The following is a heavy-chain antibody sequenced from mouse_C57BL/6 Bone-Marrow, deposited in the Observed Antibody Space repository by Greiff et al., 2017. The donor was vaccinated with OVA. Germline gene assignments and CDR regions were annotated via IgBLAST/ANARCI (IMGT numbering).Heavy chain of an antibody. D-gene: IGHD2-4*01. CDR3: ARFYYDPYYYAMDY. Sequence: VQLQQSGPELVKPGASVKISCKASGYAFSSSWMNWVKQRPGKGLEWIGRIYPGDGDTNYNGKFKGKATLTVDTSSSTAYMQLSSLTSEDSAVYYCARFYYDPYYYAMDYWGQGTSVTVSS. J-gene: IGHJ4*01. CDR1: GYAFSSSW. CDR2: IYPGDGDT. V-gene: IGHV1-82*01.